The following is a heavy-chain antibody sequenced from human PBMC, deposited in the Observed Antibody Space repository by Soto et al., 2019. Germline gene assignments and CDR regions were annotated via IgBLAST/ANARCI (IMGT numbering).Heavy chain of an antibody. Sequence: ASVKVSCKGSGYTFTSYAMHWVRQAPGQRLEWMGWINAGNGNTKYSQKFQGRVTITRDTSASTAYRELSSLRSEDTAVYYCARSTVTTSDAFDIWGQGTMVTVSS. CDR3: ARSTVTTSDAFDI. CDR2: INAGNGNT. J-gene: IGHJ3*02. CDR1: GYTFTSYA. D-gene: IGHD4-17*01. V-gene: IGHV1-3*01.